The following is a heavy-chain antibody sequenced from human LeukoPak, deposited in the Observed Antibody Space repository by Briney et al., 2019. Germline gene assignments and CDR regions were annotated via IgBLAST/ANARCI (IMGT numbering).Heavy chain of an antibody. CDR3: ARPIMVRGVILGSGVDY. Sequence: GGSLRLSCAASGFTFSSYAMHWVRQAPGKGLDWVAVISYDGSNKYYADSVKGRFTISRDNSKNTLYLQMNSLRAEDTAVYYCARPIMVRGVILGSGVDYWGQGTLVTVSS. CDR1: GFTFSSYA. J-gene: IGHJ4*02. V-gene: IGHV3-30*04. CDR2: ISYDGSNK. D-gene: IGHD3-10*01.